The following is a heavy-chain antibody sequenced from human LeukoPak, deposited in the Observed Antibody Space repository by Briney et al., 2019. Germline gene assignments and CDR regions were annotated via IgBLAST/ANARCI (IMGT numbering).Heavy chain of an antibody. J-gene: IGHJ4*02. CDR1: GGTFSSYA. CDR2: IIPIFGTA. CDR3: ARGGDGDYFDY. V-gene: IGHV1-69*05. Sequence: ASVKVSCKASGGTFSSYAISWVRQAPGQGLEWMGGIIPIFGTANYAQKFQGRVTITTDESTSTAYMELSSLRAEDTAVYYCARGGDGDYFDYWGQGTLVTVSS. D-gene: IGHD3-10*01.